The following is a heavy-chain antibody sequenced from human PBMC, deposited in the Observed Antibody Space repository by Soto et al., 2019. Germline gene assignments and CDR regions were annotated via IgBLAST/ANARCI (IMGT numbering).Heavy chain of an antibody. CDR3: AKEFDTSGYYSYYYAMDV. J-gene: IGHJ6*02. Sequence: LRLSCAAFGFTFRTYAMSWVRQAPGKALEWVAALGDTGTKTYYARSVRGRFTISRDNSKNTVDLQMNSLSAEDTAIYYCAKEFDTSGYYSYYYAMDVWGPGTSVTVSS. V-gene: IGHV3-23*01. CDR1: GFTFRTYA. D-gene: IGHD3-22*01. CDR2: LGDTGTKT.